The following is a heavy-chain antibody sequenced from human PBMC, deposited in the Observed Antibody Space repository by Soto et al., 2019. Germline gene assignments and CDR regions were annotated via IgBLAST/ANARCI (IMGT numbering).Heavy chain of an antibody. D-gene: IGHD3-16*02. V-gene: IGHV3-48*03. CDR3: VRLTQSFIEYFQH. CDR2: ISGRGYTSDGGPTI. J-gene: IGHJ1*01. CDR1: GFIFSSFE. Sequence: EVQLVESGGGSVQPGGSLRLSCEASGFIFSSFEMIWVRQAPGKGLEWVSYISGRGYTSDGGPTIHYADSVKGRFTISRNNVKNTLYLQMNSLRVEDTAVYYCVRLTQSFIEYFQHLGQGTLVTGSS.